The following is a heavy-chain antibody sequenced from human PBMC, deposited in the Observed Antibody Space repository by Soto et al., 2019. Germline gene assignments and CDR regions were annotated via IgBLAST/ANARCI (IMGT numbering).Heavy chain of an antibody. CDR1: GFTFSSYG. CDR3: AKDLYPRPYDSSGCGT. J-gene: IGHJ5*02. D-gene: IGHD3-22*01. V-gene: IGHV3-30*18. Sequence: PGGSLRLSCAASGFTFSSYGMHWVRQAPGKGLEWVAVISYDGSNKYYADSVKGRFTISRDNSKNTLYLQMNSLRAEDTAVYYCAKDLYPRPYDSSGCGTWGQGTLVTVSS. CDR2: ISYDGSNK.